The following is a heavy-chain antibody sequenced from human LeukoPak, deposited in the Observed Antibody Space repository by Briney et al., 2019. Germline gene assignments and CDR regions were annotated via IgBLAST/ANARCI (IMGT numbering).Heavy chain of an antibody. CDR1: GGTFSSYA. CDR2: TIPILGIA. Sequence: SVKVSCKASGGTFSSYAISWVRQAPGQGLEWMGRTIPILGIANYAQKFQGRVTITADKSTSTAYMELSSLRSEDTAVYYCARGGRIVGATHHDAFDIWGQGTMVTVSS. D-gene: IGHD1-26*01. V-gene: IGHV1-69*04. J-gene: IGHJ3*02. CDR3: ARGGRIVGATHHDAFDI.